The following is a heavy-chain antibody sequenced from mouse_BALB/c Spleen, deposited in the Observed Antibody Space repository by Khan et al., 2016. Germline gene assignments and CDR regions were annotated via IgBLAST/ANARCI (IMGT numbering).Heavy chain of an antibody. CDR1: GYTFTSYW. Sequence: QVQLKQSGAELAKPGASVKMSCKASGYTFTSYWMHWVKQRPGQGLEWIGYINPSTGYTEYNQKFKDKATLTADKSSSTAYMQLSSLTSEDSAVYYCARSWGNFFDYWGQGTTLTVSS. J-gene: IGHJ2*01. CDR2: INPSTGYT. V-gene: IGHV1-7*01. CDR3: ARSWGNFFDY.